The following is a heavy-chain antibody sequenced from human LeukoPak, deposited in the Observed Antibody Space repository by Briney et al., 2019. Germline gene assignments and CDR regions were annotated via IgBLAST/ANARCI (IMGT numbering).Heavy chain of an antibody. J-gene: IGHJ4*02. CDR1: GGSFSGYY. CDR3: ARVQDTAMVRGVDY. V-gene: IGHV4-34*01. Sequence: SETLSLTCAVYGGSFSGYYRSWIRQPPGKGLEWIGEINHSGSTNYNPSLKSRVTISVDTSKNQFSLKLSSVTAADTAVYYCARVQDTAMVRGVDYWGQGTLVTVSS. CDR2: INHSGST. D-gene: IGHD5-18*01.